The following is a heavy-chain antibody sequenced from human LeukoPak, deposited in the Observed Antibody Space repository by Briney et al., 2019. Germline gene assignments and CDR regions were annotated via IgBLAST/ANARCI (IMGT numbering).Heavy chain of an antibody. V-gene: IGHV4-59*01. Sequence: SETLFLTCTVSGGSISNYYWSWIRQPPGKGLEWIGYIYYTGSTNYNPSLKSRVTILVDTSKNQFSLNLNSVTAADTAEYYCARAPGSAYYPYYYMDVWGKGTTVTVSS. D-gene: IGHD6-19*01. CDR3: ARAPGSAYYPYYYMDV. J-gene: IGHJ6*03. CDR2: IYYTGST. CDR1: GGSISNYY.